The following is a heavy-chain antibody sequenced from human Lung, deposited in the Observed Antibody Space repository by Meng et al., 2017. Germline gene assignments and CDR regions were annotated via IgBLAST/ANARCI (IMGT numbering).Heavy chain of an antibody. CDR1: GGSFSDYY. D-gene: IGHD4-11*01. V-gene: IGHV4-34*01. Sequence: GEIQEWGAGLLEPSETLSLTCVVSGGSFSDYYWSWIRQPPGKGLEWIGEINHSGSTNYNPSLESRATISVDTSQNNLSLKLSSVTAADSAVYYCARGPTTMAHDFDYWGQGTLVTVSS. CDR3: ARGPTTMAHDFDY. J-gene: IGHJ4*02. CDR2: INHSGST.